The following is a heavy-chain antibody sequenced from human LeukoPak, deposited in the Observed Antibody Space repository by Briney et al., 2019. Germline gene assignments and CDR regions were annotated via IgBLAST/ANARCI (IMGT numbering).Heavy chain of an antibody. V-gene: IGHV3-11*04. J-gene: IGHJ4*02. Sequence: GRSLRLSWAASGFTFSDYYMSWIRQAPGKGRGWVSYISSSGSTIYYADSVNGRFTISRDNAKNSLYLHVNSLSAEDTAVYYCSRDSTPTAIDYWGQGTLVTVSS. CDR3: SRDSTPTAIDY. CDR1: GFTFSDYY. CDR2: ISSSGSTI.